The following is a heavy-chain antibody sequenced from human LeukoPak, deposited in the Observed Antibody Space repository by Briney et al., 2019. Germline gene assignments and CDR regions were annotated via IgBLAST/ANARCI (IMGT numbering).Heavy chain of an antibody. Sequence: KPSETLSLTCAVYGGSFSGYYWSWIRQPPGKGLEWIGEINHSGSTNYNPSLKSRVTISVDTSKNQFSLKLSSVTAADTAVYYCARTGPFDYWGQGTLVTVSS. V-gene: IGHV4-34*01. CDR1: GGSFSGYY. D-gene: IGHD3-10*01. J-gene: IGHJ4*02. CDR3: ARTGPFDY. CDR2: INHSGST.